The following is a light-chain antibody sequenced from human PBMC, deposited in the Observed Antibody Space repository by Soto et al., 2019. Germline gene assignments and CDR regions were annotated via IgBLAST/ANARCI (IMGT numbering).Light chain of an antibody. CDR2: GNS. CDR1: SSNIGAGYD. CDR3: QGWHSTRDLHV. J-gene: IGLJ1*01. Sequence: QSVLTQPPSVSGAPGQRVTISCTGSSSNIGAGYDVHWYQQLPGTAPKLLIYGNSNRPSGVPYRFSGSKSGTSASLAITGLQAEDEADYYCQGWHSTRDLHVFGSGTKLTVL. V-gene: IGLV1-40*01.